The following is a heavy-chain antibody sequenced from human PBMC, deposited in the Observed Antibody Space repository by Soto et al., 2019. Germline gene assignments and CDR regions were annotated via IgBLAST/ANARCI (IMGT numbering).Heavy chain of an antibody. CDR1: GFTFSNYA. V-gene: IGHV3-23*01. CDR3: AKAYFVWSSEQPYYFDY. D-gene: IGHD3-16*01. Sequence: EVQLLDSGGGLVQPGGSLRLYCAASGFTFSNYAMTWVRQGPGKGLEWVSGISGSGGRSYYADSVKGRFKIYRDNNKRTLYLQMNSLRAEDTAIYYCAKAYFVWSSEQPYYFDYWGQGTLVTVSS. CDR2: ISGSGGRS. J-gene: IGHJ4*02.